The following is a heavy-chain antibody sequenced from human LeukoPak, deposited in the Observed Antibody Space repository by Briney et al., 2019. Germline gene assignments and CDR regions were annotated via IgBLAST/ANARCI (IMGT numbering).Heavy chain of an antibody. D-gene: IGHD1-1*01. CDR3: ATFPQVEDYYYYGMDV. CDR1: GGSFSGYY. V-gene: IGHV4-34*01. J-gene: IGHJ6*02. CDR2: INHGGST. Sequence: PSETLSLTCAVYGGSFSGYYWSWIRQPPGKGLEWIGEINHGGSTNYNPSLKSRVTISVDTSKNQFSLKLTSVTAAGTAVYYCATFPQVEDYYYYGMDVWGQGTTVTVSS.